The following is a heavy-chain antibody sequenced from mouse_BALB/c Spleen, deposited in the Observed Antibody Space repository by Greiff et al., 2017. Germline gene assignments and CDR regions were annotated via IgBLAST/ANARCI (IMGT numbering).Heavy chain of an antibody. J-gene: IGHJ2*01. D-gene: IGHD1-1*01. CDR1: GYSFTSYY. CDR3: ARNYGSSYDYFDY. CDR2: IDPFNGGT. Sequence: EVQLVESGPELMKPGASVKISCKASGYSFTSYYMHWVKQSHGKSLEWIGYIDPFNGGTSYNQKFKGKATLTVDKSSSTAYMHLSILTSEDSAVYYCARNYGSSYDYFDYWGQGTTLTVSS. V-gene: IGHV1S135*01.